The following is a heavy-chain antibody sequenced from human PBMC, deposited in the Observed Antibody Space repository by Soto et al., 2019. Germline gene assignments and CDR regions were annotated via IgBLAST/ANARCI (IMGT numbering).Heavy chain of an antibody. CDR1: GFTFSSYA. CDR3: AKVRELRWFGELVG. V-gene: IGHV3-23*01. Sequence: GGSLRLSCAASGFTFSSYAMSWVRQAPGKGLEWVSAISGRGGSTYYADYLKGRFTISRDNSKNTLYLQMNSLRAEDTAVYYCAKVRELRWFGELVGWGQGTLVTVSS. CDR2: ISGRGGST. D-gene: IGHD3-10*01. J-gene: IGHJ4*02.